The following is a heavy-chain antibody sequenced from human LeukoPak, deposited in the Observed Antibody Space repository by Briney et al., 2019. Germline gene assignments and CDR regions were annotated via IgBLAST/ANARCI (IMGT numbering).Heavy chain of an antibody. J-gene: IGHJ4*02. D-gene: IGHD3-22*01. Sequence: GGSLRLSCAASGFTFSDYYMSWIRHAPGKGLEWVSDISSSGNTTYYADSVKGRFTISRENAKNSLYLQMNSLRAEDTAVYYCARRHYYDSSGYFDYWGQGTLVTVSS. CDR3: ARRHYYDSSGYFDY. V-gene: IGHV3-11*01. CDR1: GFTFSDYY. CDR2: ISSSGNTT.